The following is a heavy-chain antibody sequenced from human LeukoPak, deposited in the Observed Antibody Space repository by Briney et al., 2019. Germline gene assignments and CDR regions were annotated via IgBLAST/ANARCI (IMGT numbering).Heavy chain of an antibody. CDR1: GFTFSSYG. D-gene: IGHD3-10*01. CDR2: ISYDGSNK. CDR3: AKADLPWFGDYLPHTIDY. V-gene: IGHV3-30*18. Sequence: GGSLRLSCAASGFTFSSYGMHWVRQAPGKGLEWVAVISYDGSNKYYADSVKGRFTISRDNSKNTLYLQMNSLRAEDTAVYYCAKADLPWFGDYLPHTIDYWGQGTLVTVSS. J-gene: IGHJ4*02.